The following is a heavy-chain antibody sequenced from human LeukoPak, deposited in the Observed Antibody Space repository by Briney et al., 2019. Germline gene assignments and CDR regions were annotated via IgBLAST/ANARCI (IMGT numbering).Heavy chain of an antibody. CDR2: IYHSGST. CDR3: ARAPGDGGYYFDY. D-gene: IGHD1-26*01. J-gene: IGHJ4*02. Sequence: SETLSLTCAVSGGSISSSKWWSWVRQPPGKGLEWIGEIYHSGSTNYNPSLMRRVTISVDKSKNQFSLKLSSVTAADTAVYYCARAPGDGGYYFDYWGQGTLVTVSS. CDR1: GGSISSSKW. V-gene: IGHV4-4*02.